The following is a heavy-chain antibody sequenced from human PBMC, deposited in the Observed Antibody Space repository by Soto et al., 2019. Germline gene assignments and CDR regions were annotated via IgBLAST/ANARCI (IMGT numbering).Heavy chain of an antibody. D-gene: IGHD6-6*01. Sequence: QVRLVQSGTEVKKPGASVKVSCKASGYTFTNYDVTWVRQAPGQGLEWMGWISTSTGNTNYAQKLQGRVTMTTDTSASTAYMELRSLRSDDTAVYYCAGGEGMAARHDGYDIWGQGTMVTVSS. J-gene: IGHJ3*02. CDR2: ISTSTGNT. V-gene: IGHV1-18*04. CDR1: GYTFTNYD. CDR3: AGGEGMAARHDGYDI.